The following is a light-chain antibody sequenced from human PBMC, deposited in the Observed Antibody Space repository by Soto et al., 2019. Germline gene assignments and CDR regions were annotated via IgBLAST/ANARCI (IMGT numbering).Light chain of an antibody. CDR1: QSISTL. Sequence: DIQMTQSPYTLSASVGDRVTITCRASQSISTLLAWFQQKPGKAPKFLIYDASSLDTGVPSRFSGSGSGTEFTLTISGPQPDDFATYYCQQYNSYPATFGQGTKV. CDR3: QQYNSYPAT. V-gene: IGKV1-5*01. J-gene: IGKJ1*01. CDR2: DAS.